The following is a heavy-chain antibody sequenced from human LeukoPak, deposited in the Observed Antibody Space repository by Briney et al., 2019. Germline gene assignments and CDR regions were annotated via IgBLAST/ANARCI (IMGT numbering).Heavy chain of an antibody. D-gene: IGHD3-22*01. V-gene: IGHV3-48*03. J-gene: IGHJ4*02. Sequence: GGSLRLSCAASGFTFSSYEMNWVRQAPGKGLEWVSYISSSGSTIYYADSVKGRFTISRDNSKNSLFLQMNSLRAEDTAVYYCAKDPTHYRVWDYYETIGLSYWGQGTLVTVSS. CDR3: AKDPTHYRVWDYYETIGLSY. CDR2: ISSSGSTI. CDR1: GFTFSSYE.